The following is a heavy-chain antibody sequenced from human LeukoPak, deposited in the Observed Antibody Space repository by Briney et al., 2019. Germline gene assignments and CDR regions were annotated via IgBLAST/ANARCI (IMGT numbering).Heavy chain of an antibody. V-gene: IGHV1-2*02. CDR2: INPNSGGT. J-gene: IGHJ6*03. D-gene: IGHD3-3*01. CDR3: ARDRKGYDFWSGSDYYYYMDV. CDR1: GYTFTSYY. Sequence: ASVKVSCKASGYTFTSYYMHWVRQAPGQGLEWMGIINPNSGGTNYAKKFQGRVTMTRDTSISTAYMELSRRRSDDTAVYYCARDRKGYDFWSGSDYYYYMDVWGKGTTVTVSS.